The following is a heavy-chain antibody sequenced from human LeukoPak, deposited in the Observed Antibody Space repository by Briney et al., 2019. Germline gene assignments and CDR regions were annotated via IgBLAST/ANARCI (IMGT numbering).Heavy chain of an antibody. CDR1: LYSISSGYY. CDR3: ARDEYNWFDP. J-gene: IGHJ5*02. V-gene: IGHV4-38-2*02. Sequence: SETLSLTCAVSLYSISSGYYWGWIRQPPGKGLEWIGSMYHSGSTYYNPSLKSRVTISVDTSKNQFSLKLSSVTAADTAVYYCARDEYNWFDPWGQGTLVTVSS. CDR2: MYHSGST.